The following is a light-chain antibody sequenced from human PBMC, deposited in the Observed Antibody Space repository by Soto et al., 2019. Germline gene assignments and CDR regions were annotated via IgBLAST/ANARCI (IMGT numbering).Light chain of an antibody. Sequence: IVLTQSPGTLSLSPGERATLSCWASQSVTSHLAWYQQKPGQAPRLLISDASNRASGIPARFSGSGSGTDFTLTISRLEHEDFAVYYCQQYGSSHPITFGQGTRLEIK. CDR3: QQYGSSHPIT. J-gene: IGKJ5*01. V-gene: IGKV3-20*01. CDR1: QSVTSH. CDR2: DAS.